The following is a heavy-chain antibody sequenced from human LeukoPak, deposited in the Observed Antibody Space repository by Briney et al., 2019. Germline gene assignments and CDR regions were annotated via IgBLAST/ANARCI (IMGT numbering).Heavy chain of an antibody. V-gene: IGHV4-30-4*01. CDR2: IYYSGST. J-gene: IGHJ6*02. CDR1: GGSISSGDYY. CDR3: ARDGRFPVGGPYYYYGMDV. Sequence: SQTLSLTCTVSGGSISSGDYYWSWIRQPPGKGLEWIGYIYYSGSTYYNPPLKSRVTISVDTSKNQFSLKLSSVTAADTAVYYCARDGRFPVGGPYYYYGMDVWGQGTTVTVSS. D-gene: IGHD1-26*01.